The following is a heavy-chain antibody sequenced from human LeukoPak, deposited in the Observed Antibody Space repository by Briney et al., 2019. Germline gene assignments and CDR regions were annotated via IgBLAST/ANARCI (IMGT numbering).Heavy chain of an antibody. CDR3: ARGVDIVATDQY. CDR2: MNPNSGNT. Sequence: ASVKVSCKASGYTFTSYDINWVRQATGQGLEWMGWMNPNSGNTGYAQKFQGSVTMTRNTSISTAYMELSSLRSEDTAVYYCARGVDIVATDQYWGQGTLVTVSS. CDR1: GYTFTSYD. V-gene: IGHV1-8*01. J-gene: IGHJ4*02. D-gene: IGHD5-12*01.